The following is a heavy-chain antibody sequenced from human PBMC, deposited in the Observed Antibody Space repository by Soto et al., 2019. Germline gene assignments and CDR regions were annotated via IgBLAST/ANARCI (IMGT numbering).Heavy chain of an antibody. CDR1: GFTFSGYS. J-gene: IGHJ4*02. D-gene: IGHD1-26*01. CDR2: ISSGSKTI. V-gene: IGHV3-48*02. CDR3: AREDILGARSFDY. Sequence: EVQLVESGGGLVQWGGSLRLSCAASGFTFSGYSVNWVRQAPGKGLEWVSYISSGSKTIYYAESVKGRFTVSRDNARNSQYLQMNSLRDEDTAVYYCAREDILGARSFDYWGQGTLFTVSS.